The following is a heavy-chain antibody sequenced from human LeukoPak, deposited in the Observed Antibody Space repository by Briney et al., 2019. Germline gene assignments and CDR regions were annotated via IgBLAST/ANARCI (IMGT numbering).Heavy chain of an antibody. D-gene: IGHD3-9*01. Sequence: GASVKVSCKASGYTFTSYGISWVRQAPGQGLEWMGWISAYNGNTNYAQKLQGRVTMTTDTSTSTAYMELRSLRSDDTAVYYCARPPPRRGILTATDYYYMDVWGKGTTVTVSS. CDR1: GYTFTSYG. V-gene: IGHV1-18*01. CDR2: ISAYNGNT. J-gene: IGHJ6*03. CDR3: ARPPPRRGILTATDYYYMDV.